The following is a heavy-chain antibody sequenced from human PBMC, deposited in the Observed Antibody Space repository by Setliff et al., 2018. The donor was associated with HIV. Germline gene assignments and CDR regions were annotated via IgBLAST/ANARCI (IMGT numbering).Heavy chain of an antibody. CDR3: ARGALLAVFDFDH. V-gene: IGHV1-69-2*01. J-gene: IGHJ4*01. CDR1: GYIFTDYY. CDR2: VDPQDGET. D-gene: IGHD2-21*01. Sequence: GASVKVSCKASGYIFTDYYMHWVQQAPGEGLEWVGRVDPQDGETKYAEKFQGRVTMTTDTSANTAYMELSSLRSDDTAVYFCARGALLAVFDFDHWGHGTLVTVSS.